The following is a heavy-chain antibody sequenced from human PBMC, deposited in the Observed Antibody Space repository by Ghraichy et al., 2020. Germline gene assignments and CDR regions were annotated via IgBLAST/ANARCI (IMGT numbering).Heavy chain of an antibody. Sequence: GGSLRLSCAASGFTFSSYWMHWVRQAPGKGLVWVSRVNSDEGRKMYADSVKGRFSISRDNAKNTLYLEMNSLRPEDTAVYYCARGEGDYDFWSGYSFHPYDDLDIWGQGTMVTVSS. CDR3: ARGEGDYDFWSGYSFHPYDDLDI. CDR2: VNSDEGRK. J-gene: IGHJ3*02. D-gene: IGHD3-3*01. V-gene: IGHV3-74*03. CDR1: GFTFSSYW.